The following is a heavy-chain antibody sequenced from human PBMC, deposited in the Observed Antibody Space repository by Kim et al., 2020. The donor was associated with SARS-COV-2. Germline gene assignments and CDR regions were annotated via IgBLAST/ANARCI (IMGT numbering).Heavy chain of an antibody. Sequence: ADSVKGRFTISRDNAKNPLYLQMNSLRAEDTAVYYCARDDYYGSGSYSYYWGQGTLVTVSS. CDR3: ARDDYYGSGSYSYY. V-gene: IGHV3-21*01. J-gene: IGHJ4*02. D-gene: IGHD3-10*01.